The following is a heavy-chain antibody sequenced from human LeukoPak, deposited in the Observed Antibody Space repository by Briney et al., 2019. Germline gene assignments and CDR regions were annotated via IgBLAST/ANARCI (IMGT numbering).Heavy chain of an antibody. Sequence: PSETLSLTCTVSGGSISSSIYYWGWIRQPPGKGLEWIGSIYYSGSTYYNPSLKSRVTISVDTSKNQFSLKLSSVTAADTAVYYCARHEDIVVVPAANPTPYYFDYWGQGTLVTVSS. D-gene: IGHD2-2*01. CDR2: IYYSGST. J-gene: IGHJ4*02. CDR1: GGSISSSIYY. V-gene: IGHV4-39*01. CDR3: ARHEDIVVVPAANPTPYYFDY.